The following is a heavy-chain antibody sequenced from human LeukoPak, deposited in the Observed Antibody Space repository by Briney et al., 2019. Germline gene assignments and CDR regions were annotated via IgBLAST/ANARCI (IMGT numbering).Heavy chain of an antibody. Sequence: GGSLRLSCAASGFTFSSYAMSWVRQAPGKGLEWVSAISGSGGSTYYADSVKGRFTISRDNSKNTLYLQMNSLRAEDTAVYYCAKSVRFLENYYYMDVWRKGTTVTVSS. D-gene: IGHD3-3*01. V-gene: IGHV3-23*01. CDR3: AKSVRFLENYYYMDV. J-gene: IGHJ6*03. CDR1: GFTFSSYA. CDR2: ISGSGGST.